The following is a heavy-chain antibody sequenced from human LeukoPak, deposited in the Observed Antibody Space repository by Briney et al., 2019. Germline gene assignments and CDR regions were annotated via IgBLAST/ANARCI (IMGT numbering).Heavy chain of an antibody. D-gene: IGHD4-11*01. J-gene: IGHJ4*02. CDR1: GGSISSSSYY. CDR2: IYYSGST. V-gene: IGHV4-39*01. CDR3: ASRYDYSNYIDY. Sequence: PSETLSLTCTVSGGSISSSSYYWGWIRQPPGKGLEWIGSIYYSGSTYYNPSLKSRVTISVDTSKNQFSLKLSSVTAADTAVYYCASRYDYSNYIDYWGQGTLVTVSS.